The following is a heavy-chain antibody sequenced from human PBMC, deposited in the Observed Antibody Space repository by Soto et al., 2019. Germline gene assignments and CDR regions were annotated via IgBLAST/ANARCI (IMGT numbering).Heavy chain of an antibody. CDR1: GGSISSSSYY. Sequence: QLQLQESGPRLVKPSETLSLTCTVSGGSISSSSYYWGWIRQPPGKGLELIGSIYYSGSTYYHPPLRSPFTMAVDTSRTTFALKLSSVTAADTAVYYCATTYFFGSGSAYWGQGTLVTVSS. CDR2: IYYSGST. V-gene: IGHV4-39*01. J-gene: IGHJ4*02. CDR3: ATTYFFGSGSAY. D-gene: IGHD3-10*01.